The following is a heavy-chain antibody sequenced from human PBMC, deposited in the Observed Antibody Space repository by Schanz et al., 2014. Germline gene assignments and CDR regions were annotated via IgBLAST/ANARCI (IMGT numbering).Heavy chain of an antibody. CDR3: ATIGVNDYWRFGLDL. V-gene: IGHV1-69*04. J-gene: IGHJ6*02. CDR2: IIPIVDIT. D-gene: IGHD3-16*01. CDR1: GYTFTSSG. Sequence: QVQLVQSGAEVKKPGASVKVSCKASGYTFTSSGFSWVRQAPGQGLEWMGRIIPIVDITNYAQKFLGRVTITADKSTSTAYMELKSLRSADTAVYYCATIGVNDYWRFGLDLWGQGTTVTVSS.